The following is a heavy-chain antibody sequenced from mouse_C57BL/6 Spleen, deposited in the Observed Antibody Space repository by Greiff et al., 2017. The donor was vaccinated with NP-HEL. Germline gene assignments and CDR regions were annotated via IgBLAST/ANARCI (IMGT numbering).Heavy chain of an antibody. Sequence: VQLQQSGPELVKPGASVKLSCKASGYTFTSSDINWVKQRPGQGLGWIGWIYPGDGSTKYNEKFKSKATLTVDKPSSTAYMQLSSLTSEDSAVYYCARGPITTVVALHWYFDVWGTGTTVTVSS. CDR3: ARGPITTVVALHWYFDV. V-gene: IGHV1-85*01. CDR2: IYPGDGST. J-gene: IGHJ1*03. CDR1: GYTFTSSD. D-gene: IGHD1-1*01.